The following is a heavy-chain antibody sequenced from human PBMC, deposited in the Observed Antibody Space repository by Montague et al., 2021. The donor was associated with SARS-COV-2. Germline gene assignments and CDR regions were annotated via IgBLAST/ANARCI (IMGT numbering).Heavy chain of an antibody. V-gene: IGHV3-7*01. D-gene: IGHD6-19*01. CDR3: ARDEIVGWQWLGSTYYGMDV. Sequence: SMSLSCAASGFTFSSYWMSWVRQAPGKGLEWVANIKQDGSEKYYVDSVKGRFTISRDNAKNSLYLQMNSLRAEDTAVYYCARDEIVGWQWLGSTYYGMDVWGQGTTVTVSS. CDR2: IKQDGSEK. CDR1: GFTFSSYW. J-gene: IGHJ6*02.